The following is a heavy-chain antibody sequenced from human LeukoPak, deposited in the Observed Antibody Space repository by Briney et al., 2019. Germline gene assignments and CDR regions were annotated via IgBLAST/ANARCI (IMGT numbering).Heavy chain of an antibody. CDR1: GGTFSSYA. D-gene: IGHD3-22*01. Sequence: ASVKVSCKASGGTFSSYAISWVRQAPGQGLEWMGGIIPIFGTANYAQKFQGRVTITADESTSTAYMELSSLRSEDTAVYYCARDYDSSGYLDYWGQGTLVTVSS. CDR3: ARDYDSSGYLDY. V-gene: IGHV1-69*01. J-gene: IGHJ4*02. CDR2: IIPIFGTA.